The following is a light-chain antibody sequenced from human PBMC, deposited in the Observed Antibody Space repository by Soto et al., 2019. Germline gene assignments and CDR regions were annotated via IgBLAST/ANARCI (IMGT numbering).Light chain of an antibody. V-gene: IGKV1-5*03. CDR2: KAS. J-gene: IGKJ1*01. Sequence: DIQMTQSPSTLSASVGDRVTITCRASQSISNWLAWYQQKPGKAPKLLIYKASSLESGVPSGFSGSGSGTEFTLTISSLQPDDFATYYCQQYNSYPWTFGQGTKVEIK. CDR3: QQYNSYPWT. CDR1: QSISNW.